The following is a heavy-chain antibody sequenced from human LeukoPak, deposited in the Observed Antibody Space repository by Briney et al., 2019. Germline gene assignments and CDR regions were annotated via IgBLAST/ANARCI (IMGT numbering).Heavy chain of an antibody. J-gene: IGHJ4*02. D-gene: IGHD2-15*01. V-gene: IGHV4-59*01. CDR1: GGSISSYY. CDR2: IYYSGST. Sequence: SETLSLTCTVSGGSISSYYWSWIRQPPGKGLEWIGYIYYSGSTNYNPSLKSRVTISVGTSKNQFSLKLSSVTAADTAVYYCARARGRIFDYWGQGTLVTVSS. CDR3: ARARGRIFDY.